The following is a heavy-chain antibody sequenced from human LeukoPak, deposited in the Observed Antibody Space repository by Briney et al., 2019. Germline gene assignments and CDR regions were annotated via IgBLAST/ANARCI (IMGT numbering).Heavy chain of an antibody. CDR1: GFTFSSYA. J-gene: IGHJ4*02. D-gene: IGHD6-19*01. V-gene: IGHV3-30*04. Sequence: GRSLGLSCAASGFTFSSYAMHWVRQAPGKGLEWVAVISYDGSNKYYADSVKGRFTISRDNSKNTLYLQMNSLRAEDTAVYYCARFLDSGWYRHFDYWGQGTLVTVSS. CDR2: ISYDGSNK. CDR3: ARFLDSGWYRHFDY.